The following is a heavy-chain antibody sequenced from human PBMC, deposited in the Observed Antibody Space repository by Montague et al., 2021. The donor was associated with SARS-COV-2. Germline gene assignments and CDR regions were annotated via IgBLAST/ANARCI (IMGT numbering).Heavy chain of an antibody. CDR3: ARDKGAATPFDP. J-gene: IGHJ5*02. CDR1: GFTFSNHW. Sequence: SLRLSCAASGFTFSNHWMHWVRQPPGKGLVWVSRITTDATNTAYADSVKGRFTVSRDNAKNTLYLQMNSLRVEDTAVYYCARDKGAATPFDPWGQETLVTVSS. D-gene: IGHD4/OR15-4a*01. V-gene: IGHV3-74*03. CDR2: ITTDATNT.